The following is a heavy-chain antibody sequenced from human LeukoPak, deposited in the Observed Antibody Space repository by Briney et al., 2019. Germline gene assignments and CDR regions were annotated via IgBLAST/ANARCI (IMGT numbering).Heavy chain of an antibody. V-gene: IGHV4-34*01. CDR1: GGSFSGYY. CDR3: ARDRDGSHEY. CDR2: INHSGST. D-gene: IGHD1-26*01. J-gene: IGHJ4*02. Sequence: SETLSLTCAVYGGSFSGYYWSWIRQPPGKGLEWIGEINHSGSTNYNPSLKSRVTISVDTSKNQFSLKLSSVTAADTAVYYCARDRDGSHEYWGQGTLVTVSS.